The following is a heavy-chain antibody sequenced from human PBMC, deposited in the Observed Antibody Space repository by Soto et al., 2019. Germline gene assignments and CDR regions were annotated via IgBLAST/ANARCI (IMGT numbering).Heavy chain of an antibody. CDR1: GYTFTSYA. CDR2: INAGNGNT. V-gene: IGHV1-3*01. CDR3: ASRVVGDKNQKQN. J-gene: IGHJ4*02. D-gene: IGHD3-10*01. Sequence: QVQLVQSGAEVKKPGASVKVSCKASGYTFTSYAMHWVRQAPGQRLEWMGWINAGNGNTKYSQKFQGRVTITRDTAASTAYMELSSLRSEDTAVYYCASRVVGDKNQKQNWGQGTLVTVSS.